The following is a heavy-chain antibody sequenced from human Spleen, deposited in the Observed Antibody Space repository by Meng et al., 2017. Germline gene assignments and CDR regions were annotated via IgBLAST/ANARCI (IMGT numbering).Heavy chain of an antibody. CDR1: GFTFSNAY. CDR2: IKSKPDGETI. Sequence: VQLCASGGGLVKLGGSLRLSCEGSGFTFSNAYMTWVRQVPGKRLEWVGRIKSKPDGETIDYAAPVKGRFTISRDDSKNTVYLQMNSLKTEDTAVYYCSGHIDYWGQGTLVTVSS. CDR3: SGHIDY. V-gene: IGHV3-15*01. J-gene: IGHJ4*02. D-gene: IGHD5-12*01.